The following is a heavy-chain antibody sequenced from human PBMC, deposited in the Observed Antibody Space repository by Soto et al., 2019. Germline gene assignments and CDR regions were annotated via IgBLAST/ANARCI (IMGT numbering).Heavy chain of an antibody. V-gene: IGHV4-34*01. CDR3: ARGGSRVTSVKD. D-gene: IGHD4-17*01. CDR2: INHSGST. J-gene: IGHJ3*01. Sequence: SETLSLTCAVYGESFSGYYWSWIRQPPGKGLEWIGEINHSGSTNYNPSLKSRVTISLDTSKNQFSLKLNSVTAADTAMYYCARGGSRVTSVKDWGQGTMVTVSS. CDR1: GESFSGYY.